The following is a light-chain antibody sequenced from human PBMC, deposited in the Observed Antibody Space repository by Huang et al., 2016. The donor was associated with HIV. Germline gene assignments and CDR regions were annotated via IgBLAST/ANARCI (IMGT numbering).Light chain of an antibody. CDR3: QHYNEMPLT. CDR2: GAS. Sequence: IVMTQSPGTLSVSPGERATLSCRASQNSNSNLAWYQQKPGQAPRLLIYGASARATGIPARFSASGSATEFTLTISGLQSEDSAVYFCQHYNEMPLTFGGGTKVEIK. J-gene: IGKJ4*01. V-gene: IGKV3-15*01. CDR1: QNSNSN.